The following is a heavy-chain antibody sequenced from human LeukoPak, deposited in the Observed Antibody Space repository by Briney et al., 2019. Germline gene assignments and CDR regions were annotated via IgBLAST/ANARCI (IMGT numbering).Heavy chain of an antibody. V-gene: IGHV3-21*01. CDR1: GFTFSSYS. CDR2: ISSSSSYI. Sequence: GGSLRLSCAASGFTFSSYSMNWVRQAPGKGLEWVSSISSSSSYIYYADSVKGRFTISRDNAKNSLYLQMNSLRAEDAAVYYCARSARADTAMDAAPPTMVRFWGQGTLVTVSS. D-gene: IGHD5-18*01. J-gene: IGHJ4*02. CDR3: ARSARADTAMDAAPPTMVRF.